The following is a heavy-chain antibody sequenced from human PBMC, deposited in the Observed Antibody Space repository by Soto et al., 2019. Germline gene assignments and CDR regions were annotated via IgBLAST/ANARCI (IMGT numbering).Heavy chain of an antibody. CDR1: GGTFSSYA. D-gene: IGHD3-22*01. CDR2: IIPIFGTA. J-gene: IGHJ4*02. V-gene: IGHV1-69*13. CDR3: ARGSYDSSGYYFDY. Sequence: SVKVSCKASGGTFSSYATSWVRQAPGQGLEWMEGIIPIFGTANYAQKFQGRVTITADESTSTAYMELSSLRSEDTAVYYCARGSYDSSGYYFDYWGQGTLVTVSS.